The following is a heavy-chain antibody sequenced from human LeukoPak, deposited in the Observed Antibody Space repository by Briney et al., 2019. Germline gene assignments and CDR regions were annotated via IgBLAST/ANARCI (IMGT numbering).Heavy chain of an antibody. CDR2: IYYSGST. D-gene: IGHD6-19*01. CDR1: GGSISSGGYY. J-gene: IGHJ6*02. CDR3: ARQRSSGWYGPPYYYYGMDV. V-gene: IGHV4-61*08. Sequence: PSETLSLTCTVSGGSISSGGYYWSWIRQHPGKGLEWIGYIYYSGSTNYNPSLKSRVTISVDTSKNQFSLKLSSVTAADTAVYYCARQRSSGWYGPPYYYYGMDVWGQGTTVTVSS.